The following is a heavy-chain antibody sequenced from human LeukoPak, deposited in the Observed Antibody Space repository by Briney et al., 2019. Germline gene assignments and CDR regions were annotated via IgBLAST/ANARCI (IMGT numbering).Heavy chain of an antibody. CDR2: IYSGGST. CDR3: AREESYYDILTGGGRTYYFDY. J-gene: IGHJ4*02. CDR1: GFTVSSNY. Sequence: GGSLRLSCAASGFTVSSNYMSWVRQAPGKGLEWVSVIYSGGSTYYADSVKGRFTISRDNSKNTLYLQMNSLRAEDTAVYYCAREESYYDILTGGGRTYYFDYWGQGPLVTVSS. V-gene: IGHV3-53*01. D-gene: IGHD3-9*01.